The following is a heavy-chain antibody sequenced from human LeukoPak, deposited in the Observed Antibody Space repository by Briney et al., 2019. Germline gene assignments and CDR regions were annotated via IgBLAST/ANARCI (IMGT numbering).Heavy chain of an antibody. V-gene: IGHV4-31*03. CDR3: ARDVDAGGGSWYTDY. D-gene: IGHD2-15*01. CDR2: IYYSGST. J-gene: IGHJ4*02. CDR1: GGSISSGGYY. Sequence: SQTLSLTCTVSGGSISSGGYYWSWIRQHPGKGLEWIGYIYYSGSTYYNPSLKSRVTISVDTSKNQFSLKLSSVTAVDTAVYYCARDVDAGGGSWYTDYWGQGTLVTVSS.